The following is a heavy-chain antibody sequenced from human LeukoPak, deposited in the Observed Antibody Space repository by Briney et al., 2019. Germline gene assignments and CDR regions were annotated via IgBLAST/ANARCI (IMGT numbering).Heavy chain of an antibody. CDR3: ARGSFAWVKDLALNNWFDP. CDR1: GGSISSYY. V-gene: IGHV4-59*01. J-gene: IGHJ5*02. D-gene: IGHD2-21*01. Sequence: PSETLSLTCTVSGGSISSYYWSWIRQPPGEGLEWIGYIYYSGSTNYNPSLKSRVTISVDTSKNQFSLKLSSVTAADTAVYYCARGSFAWVKDLALNNWFDPWGQGTLVTVSS. CDR2: IYYSGST.